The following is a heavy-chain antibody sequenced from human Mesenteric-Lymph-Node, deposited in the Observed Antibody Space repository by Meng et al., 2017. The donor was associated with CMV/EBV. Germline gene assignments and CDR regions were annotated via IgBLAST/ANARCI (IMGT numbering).Heavy chain of an antibody. V-gene: IGHV3-21*01. CDR3: ARGIAPRATIFGVEYDY. Sequence: GESLKISCAASGFTFSSYSMNWVRQAPGKGLEWVSSISSSSSYIYYADSVKGRFTISRDNAKNPLYLQMNSLRAEDTAVYYCARGIAPRATIFGVEYDYWGQGTLVTVSS. CDR1: GFTFSSYS. D-gene: IGHD3-3*01. CDR2: ISSSSSYI. J-gene: IGHJ4*02.